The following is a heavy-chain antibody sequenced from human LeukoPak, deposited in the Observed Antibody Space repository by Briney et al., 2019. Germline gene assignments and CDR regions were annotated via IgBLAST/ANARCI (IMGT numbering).Heavy chain of an antibody. CDR3: ARAGKRITMVRGVVYWFDP. Sequence: ASVKVSCKASGYTFTSYDTNWVRQATGQGLEWMGWMNPNSGNTGYAQKFQGRVTMTRNTSISTAYMELSSLRSEDTAVYYCARAGKRITMVRGVVYWFDPWGQGTLVTVPS. D-gene: IGHD3-10*01. CDR2: MNPNSGNT. V-gene: IGHV1-8*01. CDR1: GYTFTSYD. J-gene: IGHJ5*02.